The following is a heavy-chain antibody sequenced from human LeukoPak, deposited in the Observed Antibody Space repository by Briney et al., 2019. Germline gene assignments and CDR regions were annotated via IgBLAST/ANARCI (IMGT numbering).Heavy chain of an antibody. J-gene: IGHJ4*02. CDR3: WKDRGFNYGYGFDY. CDR2: ISGSAGST. Sequence: GESLTLSCAASGFTFSDYAMSWVRQTPGWGLEWVSTISGSAGSTHNADSVKGRFTISRDNSKNTLYLHVSSLRVEDTAVYYCWKDRGFNYGYGFDYWGQGNLVTVSS. V-gene: IGHV3-23*01. CDR1: GFTFSDYA. D-gene: IGHD3-16*01.